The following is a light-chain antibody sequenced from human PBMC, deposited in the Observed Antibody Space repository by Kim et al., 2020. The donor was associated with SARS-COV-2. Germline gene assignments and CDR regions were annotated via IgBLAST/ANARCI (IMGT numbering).Light chain of an antibody. V-gene: IGKV3-15*01. J-gene: IGKJ3*01. CDR3: QQYNNWPPLT. CDR2: GAS. CDR1: QSVSSN. Sequence: EIVMTQSPATLSVSPGERATLSCRASQSVSSNLAWYQQKPGEAPRLLIYGASTRATGSPARFSGSGSGTAFTRTISSLQSADVAVYYCQQYNNWPPLTFGPGTKVDIK.